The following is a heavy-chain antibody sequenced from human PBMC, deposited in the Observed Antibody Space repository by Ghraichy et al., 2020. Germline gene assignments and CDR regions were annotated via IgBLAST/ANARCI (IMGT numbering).Heavy chain of an antibody. CDR2: ISGSGGTI. D-gene: IGHD7-27*01. CDR3: AKAAGDQWVFDV. Sequence: GGSLRLSCEASGFTFSRYAMSWVRQAPGKGLEWISGISGSGGTIYYADSVKGRFTISRDKSRNTVDLQMSSLGAEDTAMYYCAKAAGDQWVFDVWGRGTLVTVSS. V-gene: IGHV3-23*01. CDR1: GFTFSRYA. J-gene: IGHJ2*01.